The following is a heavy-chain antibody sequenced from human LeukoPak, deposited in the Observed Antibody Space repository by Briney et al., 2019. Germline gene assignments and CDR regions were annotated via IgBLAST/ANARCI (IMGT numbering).Heavy chain of an antibody. Sequence: SQTLSLTCAISGDSVSSDRAAWSWVRQSPSRGLEWLGRTYYRSKWYNEYALSVKSRITINPDTSKNQVSLQLNSVTPEDTAVYYCVRGEDGYNKQWGQGTLVTVSS. CDR1: GDSVSSDRAA. CDR3: VRGEDGYNKQ. CDR2: TYYRSKWYN. J-gene: IGHJ4*02. D-gene: IGHD5-24*01. V-gene: IGHV6-1*01.